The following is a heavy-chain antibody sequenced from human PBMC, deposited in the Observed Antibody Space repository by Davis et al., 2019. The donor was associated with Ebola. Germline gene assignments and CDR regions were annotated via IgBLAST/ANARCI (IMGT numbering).Heavy chain of an antibody. D-gene: IGHD2-2*01. V-gene: IGHV4-4*02. Sequence: PSETLSLTCAVSGGSISSSNWWSWVRQPPGKGLEWIGEIYHSGSTNYNPSLKSRVTISVDKSKNQFSLKLSSVTAADTAVYYCARDLGRYCSSTSCYGGSEYGMDVWGKGTTVTVSS. J-gene: IGHJ6*04. CDR1: GGSISSSNW. CDR2: IYHSGST. CDR3: ARDLGRYCSSTSCYGGSEYGMDV.